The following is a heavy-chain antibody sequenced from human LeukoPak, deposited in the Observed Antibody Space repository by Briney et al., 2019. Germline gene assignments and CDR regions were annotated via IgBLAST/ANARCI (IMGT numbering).Heavy chain of an antibody. D-gene: IGHD2-8*02. V-gene: IGHV3-30-3*01. CDR2: ISYDGSNK. Sequence: GGSLRLSCAASGFTFSSYAMSWVRQAPGKGLEWVAVISYDGSNKYYADSVKGRFTISRDNSKNTLYLQMNSLRAEDTAVYYCARDLLSTGSIDYWGQGTLVTVSS. CDR3: ARDLLSTGSIDY. CDR1: GFTFSSYA. J-gene: IGHJ4*02.